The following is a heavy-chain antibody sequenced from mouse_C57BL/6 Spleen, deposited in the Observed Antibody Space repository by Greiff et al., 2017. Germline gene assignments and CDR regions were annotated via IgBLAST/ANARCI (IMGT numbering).Heavy chain of an antibody. CDR1: GYTFTDYE. D-gene: IGHD1-1*02. J-gene: IGHJ2*01. Sequence: QVQLQQSGAELVRPGASVTLSCKASGYTFTDYEMHWVKQTPVHGLEWIGAIDPETGGTAYNQKFKGKAILTADKSSSTAYIELRSLTSEDSAVYYCTGWVAAGGAYWGQGTTLTVSS. CDR2: IDPETGGT. CDR3: TGWVAAGGAY. V-gene: IGHV1-15*01.